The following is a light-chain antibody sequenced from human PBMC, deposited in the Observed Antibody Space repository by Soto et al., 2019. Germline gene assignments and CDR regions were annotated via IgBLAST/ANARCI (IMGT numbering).Light chain of an antibody. J-gene: IGLJ1*01. V-gene: IGLV2-14*01. CDR3: SSYASSITLYV. Sequence: QSALTQPASVSGSPGQSITISCTGTSSDVGAYNYVSWYQQHPGKAPKLMIYDVSNRPSGVSNRFSGSKSGNTASLPISGLQVEDEADYYCSSYASSITLYVFGAGTKVTVL. CDR1: SSDVGAYNY. CDR2: DVS.